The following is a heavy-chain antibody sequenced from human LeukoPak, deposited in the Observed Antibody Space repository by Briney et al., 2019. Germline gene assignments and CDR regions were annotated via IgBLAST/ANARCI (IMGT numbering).Heavy chain of an antibody. CDR1: GDSVSSNSAA. V-gene: IGHV6-1*01. CDR3: ARVPVMHLGVYGDYEHYYYYGMDV. Sequence: SQTLSLICAISGDSVSSNSAAWNWIRQSPSRGLEWLGRTYYRSKWYNDYAVSVKSRITINPDTSKNQFSLQLNSVTPEDTAVYYCARVPVMHLGVYGDYEHYYYYGMDVWGQGTTVTVSS. D-gene: IGHD4-17*01. CDR2: TYYRSKWYN. J-gene: IGHJ6*02.